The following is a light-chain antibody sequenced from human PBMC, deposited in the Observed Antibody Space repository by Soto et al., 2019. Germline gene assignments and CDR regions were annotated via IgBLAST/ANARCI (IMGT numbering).Light chain of an antibody. Sequence: EIVLTQSPGTLSLSPGERATLSCRASQSISSSSLAWYQQKPGQAPRLLIYGASSRATDIPDRFSGSGSGTGFTLTISRLEPEDFAVYYCQQYGTSPPWTFGQGTKVETK. J-gene: IGKJ1*01. CDR1: QSISSSS. V-gene: IGKV3-20*01. CDR2: GAS. CDR3: QQYGTSPPWT.